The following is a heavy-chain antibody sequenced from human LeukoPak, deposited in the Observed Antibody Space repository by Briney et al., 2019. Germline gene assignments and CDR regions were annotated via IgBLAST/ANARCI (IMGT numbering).Heavy chain of an antibody. CDR3: ARDSSGYLPYYFDY. CDR1: GYTFTSYG. CDR2: ISAYNGNT. V-gene: IGHV1-18*01. J-gene: IGHJ4*02. Sequence: ASVKVSCKASGYTFTSYGISWVRQAPGQGLEWMGWISAYNGNTNYAQKLQGRVTMTTDTSTSTAYMELRSLRSDDTAVYYCARDSSGYLPYYFDYWGQGTLVTVSS. D-gene: IGHD3-22*01.